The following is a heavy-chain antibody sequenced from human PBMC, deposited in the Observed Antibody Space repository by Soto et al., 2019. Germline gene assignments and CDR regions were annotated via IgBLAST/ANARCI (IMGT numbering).Heavy chain of an antibody. J-gene: IGHJ4*02. D-gene: IGHD3-9*01. CDR1: GFTFSSYS. CDR3: ARDKDWAFDY. CDR2: IFTTGTTI. V-gene: IGHV3-48*03. Sequence: PGGSLRLSCVASGFTFSSYSIVWVRQAPGKGLEWVSYIFTTGTTIYYADSVKGWFTVSRDNAKNSLFLLLNSLRAEDTAVYYCARDKDWAFDYWGQGTLVTVSS.